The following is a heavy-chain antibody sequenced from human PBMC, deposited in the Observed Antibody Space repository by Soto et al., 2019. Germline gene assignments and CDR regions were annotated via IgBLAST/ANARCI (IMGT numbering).Heavy chain of an antibody. CDR3: ARNPCGGSGGSCYSGGYYYYYSGMDV. J-gene: IGHJ6*02. D-gene: IGHD2-15*01. CDR2: IYYSGST. V-gene: IGHV4-30-4*02. CDR1: GGSISSGDYY. Sequence: SETLSLTCTVSGGSISSGDYYWSWIRQPPGKGLEWIGYIYYSGSTYYNPSLKSRVTISVDTSKNQFSLKLSSVTAADTAVYYCARNPCGGSGGSCYSGGYYYYYSGMDVWGQGTTVTVSS.